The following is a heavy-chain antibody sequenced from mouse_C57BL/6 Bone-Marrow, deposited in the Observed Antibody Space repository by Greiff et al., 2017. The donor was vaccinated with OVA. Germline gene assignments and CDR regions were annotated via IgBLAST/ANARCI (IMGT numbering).Heavy chain of an antibody. Sequence: QVQLKQSGAELVRPGTSVTVSCKASGYAFTNYLIEWVKQRPGQGLEWIGVINPGSGGTNYNEKFKGKATLTADKSSSTAYMQLSSLTSEDSAVYFCARYSNFGAYWGQGTLVTVSA. V-gene: IGHV1-54*01. CDR2: INPGSGGT. CDR1: GYAFTNYL. D-gene: IGHD2-5*01. J-gene: IGHJ3*01. CDR3: ARYSNFGAY.